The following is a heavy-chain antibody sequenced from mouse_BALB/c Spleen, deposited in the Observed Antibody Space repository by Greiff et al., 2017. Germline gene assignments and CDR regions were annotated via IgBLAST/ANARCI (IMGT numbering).Heavy chain of an antibody. CDR3: ARDYGSMDY. V-gene: IGHV5-17*02. D-gene: IGHD1-1*01. CDR2: ISSGSSTI. J-gene: IGHJ4*01. CDR1: GFTFSSFG. Sequence: EVQLVESGGGLVQPGGSRKLSCAASGFTFSSFGMHWVRQDPEKGLEWVAYISSGSSTIYYADTVKGRFTISRDNPKNTLFLQMTSLRSEDTAMYYCARDYGSMDYWGQGSSVTVSS.